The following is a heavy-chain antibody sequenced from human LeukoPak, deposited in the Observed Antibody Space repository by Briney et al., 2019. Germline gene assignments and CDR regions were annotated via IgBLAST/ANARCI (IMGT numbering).Heavy chain of an antibody. CDR2: IYHSGST. Sequence: SETLSPTCAVSGYSISSGYYWGWIRQPPGKGLEWIGSIYHSGSTYYNPSLKSRVTISVDTSKNQFSLKLSSVTAADTAVYYCARDYSGYEGVPDYWGQGTLVTVSP. V-gene: IGHV4-38-2*02. D-gene: IGHD5-12*01. CDR1: GYSISSGYY. CDR3: ARDYSGYEGVPDY. J-gene: IGHJ4*02.